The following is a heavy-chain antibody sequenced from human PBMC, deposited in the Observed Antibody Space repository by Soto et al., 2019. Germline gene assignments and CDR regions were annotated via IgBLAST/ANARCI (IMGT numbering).Heavy chain of an antibody. CDR2: ISWNSCSI. J-gene: IGHJ5*02. D-gene: IGHD6-6*01. Sequence: EVQLVESGGGLVQPGRSLRLSCAASGFTFDDYAMHWVRQAPGKGLEGVSGISWNSCSIGYEDSVKGRINISRDNAKNSLYLQMNSLSAENTALYYCAKDKSCSSSGPFDPWGQGTLVTVSS. CDR3: AKDKSCSSSGPFDP. V-gene: IGHV3-9*01. CDR1: GFTFDDYA.